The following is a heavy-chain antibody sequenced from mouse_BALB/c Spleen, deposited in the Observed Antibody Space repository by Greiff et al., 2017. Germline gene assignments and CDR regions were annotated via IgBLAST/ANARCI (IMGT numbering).Heavy chain of an antibody. Sequence: VMLVESGAELVRPGSSVKISCKASGYAFSSYWMNWVKQRPGQGLEWIGQIYPGDGDTNYNGKFRDKATLTADKSSSTAYMQLSSLTSEDSAVYFCARGDAWFAYWGQGTLVTVSA. D-gene: IGHD3-3*01. J-gene: IGHJ3*01. CDR2: IYPGDGDT. CDR3: ARGDAWFAY. V-gene: IGHV1-80*01. CDR1: GYAFSSYW.